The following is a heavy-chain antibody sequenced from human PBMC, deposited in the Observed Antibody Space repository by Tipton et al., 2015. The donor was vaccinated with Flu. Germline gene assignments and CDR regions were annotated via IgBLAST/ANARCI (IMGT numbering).Heavy chain of an antibody. CDR3: ASLTGDDY. CDR1: GFGFSTYG. V-gene: IGHV3-30*02. J-gene: IGHJ4*02. D-gene: IGHD7-27*01. CDR2: IRYDGSVK. Sequence: SLRLSCAASGFGFSTYGMHWVRQAPGKGLEWVTFIRYDGSVKYAADSVKGRFTISRDNAKNSLYLQMNSLRAEDTAVYYCASLTGDDYWGQGTLVTASS.